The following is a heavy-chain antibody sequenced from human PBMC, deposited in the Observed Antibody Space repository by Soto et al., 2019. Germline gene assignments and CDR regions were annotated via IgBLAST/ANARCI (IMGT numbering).Heavy chain of an antibody. Sequence: EVELMESGEGLVQPGGSLRLSCAASGFPFSTYPMNWVREVPGKGLEWVSGISGSGISTFYADSVKGRFTISRDNSKNTVYLQMNRLRAEDTALYYCVKLPVTTASYYYFGMVVWGQGTTVTVSS. J-gene: IGHJ6*02. V-gene: IGHV3-23*01. CDR2: ISGSGIST. CDR3: VKLPVTTASYYYFGMVV. CDR1: GFPFSTYP. D-gene: IGHD4-4*01.